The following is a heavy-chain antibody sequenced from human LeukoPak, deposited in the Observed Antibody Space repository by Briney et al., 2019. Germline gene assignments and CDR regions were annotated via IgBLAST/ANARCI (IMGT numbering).Heavy chain of an antibody. J-gene: IGHJ4*02. CDR1: GGSFSGYY. CDR2: INHSGST. D-gene: IGHD3-9*01. V-gene: IGHV4-34*01. CDR3: ARLSRGFGMARYFDWLGGRTGIDY. Sequence: PSETLSLTCAVYGGSFSGYYWSWIRQPPGKGLEWIGEINHSGSTNYNPSLKSRVTISVDTSKNQFSLKLSSVTAADTAVYYCARLSRGFGMARYFDWLGGRTGIDYWGQGTLVTVSS.